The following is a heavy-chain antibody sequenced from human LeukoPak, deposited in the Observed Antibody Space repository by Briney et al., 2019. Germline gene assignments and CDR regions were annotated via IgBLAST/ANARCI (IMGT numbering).Heavy chain of an antibody. V-gene: IGHV3-7*01. CDR2: IKQDGSEK. CDR3: AREGETITIFGVVIEYYFDY. J-gene: IGHJ4*02. CDR1: GFTFSSCW. Sequence: GGSLRLSCAASGFTFSSCWMSWVRQAPGKGLEWVANIKQDGSEKYYVDSVKGRFTISRDNAKNSLYLQMNSLRAEDTAVYYCAREGETITIFGVVIEYYFDYWGQGTLVTVSS. D-gene: IGHD3-3*01.